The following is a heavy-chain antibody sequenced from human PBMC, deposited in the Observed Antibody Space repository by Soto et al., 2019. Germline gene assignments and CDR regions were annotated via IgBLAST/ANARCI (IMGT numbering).Heavy chain of an antibody. CDR2: IYHSGST. J-gene: IGHJ4*02. CDR1: GGSISSGGYS. V-gene: IGHV4-30-2*01. CDR3: ARDSRGYIDY. D-gene: IGHD3-22*01. Sequence: KPSETLSLTCAVSGGSISSGGYSWSWIRQPPGKGLEWIGYIYHSGSTYYNPSLKSRVTISVDRSKNQFSLKLSSVTAADTAVYYCARDSRGYIDYWGQGTLVTVSS.